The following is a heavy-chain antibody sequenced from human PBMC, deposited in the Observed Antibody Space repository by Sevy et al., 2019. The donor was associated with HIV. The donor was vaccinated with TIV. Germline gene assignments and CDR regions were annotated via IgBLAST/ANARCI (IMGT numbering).Heavy chain of an antibody. Sequence: GSLRLSCAASGFTFSISAMTWVRQAPGKGLEWVSVISGSGNSAYYADSVKGRFTISRDNSKNTLSLQMNSLRAEDTAVYDCAKGGRSYGDSYFDHWGQGTLVTVSS. D-gene: IGHD5-18*01. CDR3: AKGGRSYGDSYFDH. V-gene: IGHV3-23*01. CDR2: ISGSGNSA. J-gene: IGHJ4*02. CDR1: GFTFSISA.